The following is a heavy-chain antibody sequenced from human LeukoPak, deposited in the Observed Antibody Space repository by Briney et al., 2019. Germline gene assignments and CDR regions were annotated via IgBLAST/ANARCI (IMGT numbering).Heavy chain of an antibody. CDR2: MSGSGGST. V-gene: IGHV3-23*01. J-gene: IGHJ3*02. Sequence: GGSLRPSCVASGLTFSTYGMSWVRQAPGRGLEWVSGMSGSGGSTYYSSTTYADSVKGRFTISRDNSKNTVYLQMNSLRAEDTAVYYCAKDIRAQQLMLSDAFDIWGQGTMVTVSS. CDR1: GLTFSTYG. CDR3: AKDIRAQQLMLSDAFDI. D-gene: IGHD6-13*01.